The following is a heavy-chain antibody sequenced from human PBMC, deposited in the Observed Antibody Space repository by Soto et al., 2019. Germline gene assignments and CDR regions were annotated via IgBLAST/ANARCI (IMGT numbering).Heavy chain of an antibody. V-gene: IGHV4-61*08. D-gene: IGHD2-21*02. Sequence: PSETLSLTCSVSGGSVSSGVYYWSWIRQPPGKGLEWIGFIYYSGSTNYNPSLKSRVTISVDTSKNQFALKLSSVTAADTAVYYCARGRSWAYCGADCYPHSWFDPWGQGTLVTVSS. J-gene: IGHJ5*02. CDR3: ARGRSWAYCGADCYPHSWFDP. CDR1: GGSVSSGVYY. CDR2: IYYSGST.